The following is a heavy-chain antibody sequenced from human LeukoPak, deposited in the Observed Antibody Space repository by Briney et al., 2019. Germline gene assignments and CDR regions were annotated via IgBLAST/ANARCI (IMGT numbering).Heavy chain of an antibody. J-gene: IGHJ6*03. CDR3: ARDGSRRSYYYYYHMDV. CDR1: GFTFSSYS. CDR2: ISSSSSYI. V-gene: IGHV3-21*01. D-gene: IGHD6-25*01. Sequence: GGSLRLSCAASGFTFSSYSMNWVRQAPGKGLEWVSSISSSSSYIYYADSVKGRFTISRDNAKNSLYLQMNSLRAEDTAVYYCARDGSRRSYYYYYHMDVWGKGTTVTVSS.